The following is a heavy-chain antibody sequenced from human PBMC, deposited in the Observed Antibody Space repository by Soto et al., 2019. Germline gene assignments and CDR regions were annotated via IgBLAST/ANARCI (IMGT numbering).Heavy chain of an antibody. CDR2: IRRKASGGTT. J-gene: IGHJ3*02. D-gene: IGHD6-19*01. CDR1: GFTFGDYG. V-gene: IGHV3-49*04. Sequence: GGSLSLSCTASGFTFGDYGMSWVRQAPGKGLEWVGFIRRKASGGTTEYAASVRGRFIISRDDSKSIAYLEMSSLKTDDTAVYYCTRGDTTGWYNAFDIWGQGTTVTVSS. CDR3: TRGDTTGWYNAFDI.